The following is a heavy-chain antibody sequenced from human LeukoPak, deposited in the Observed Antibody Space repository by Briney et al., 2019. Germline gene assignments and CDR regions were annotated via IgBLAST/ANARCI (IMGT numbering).Heavy chain of an antibody. CDR2: IIPIFGTA. CDR3: ARDLLKARWMYYDSSGYCY. V-gene: IGHV1-69*13. J-gene: IGHJ4*02. Sequence: ASVKVSCKASGGTFSSYAISWVRQAPGQGFEWMGGIIPIFGTANYAQKFQGRVTITADESTSTAYMELSSLRSEDTAVYYCARDLLKARWMYYDSSGYCYWGQGTLVTVSS. CDR1: GGTFSSYA. D-gene: IGHD3-22*01.